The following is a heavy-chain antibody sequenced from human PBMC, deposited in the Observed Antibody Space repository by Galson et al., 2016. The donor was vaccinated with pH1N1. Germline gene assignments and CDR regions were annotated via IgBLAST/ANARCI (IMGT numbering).Heavy chain of an antibody. J-gene: IGHJ3*02. Sequence: SVKVSCKASGYTFTIYAISWVRQAPGQGLEWMGWINVYNGNTNYAQKFQGRVTMTTDTSTTIAYMELRSLRSDDTAVYYCERDFMPSVGIDAFDIWGQGTMVTVSS. CDR3: ERDFMPSVGIDAFDI. D-gene: IGHD2-2*01. CDR2: INVYNGNT. CDR1: GYTFTIYA. V-gene: IGHV1-18*01.